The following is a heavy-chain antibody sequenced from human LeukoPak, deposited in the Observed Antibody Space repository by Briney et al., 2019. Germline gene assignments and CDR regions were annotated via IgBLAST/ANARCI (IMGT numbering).Heavy chain of an antibody. CDR2: IYYSGST. D-gene: IGHD3-22*01. CDR1: GGSISSSSYY. CDR3: ASVYYYDSSGDHRNAFDI. V-gene: IGHV4-39*01. J-gene: IGHJ3*02. Sequence: SETLSLTCTVSGGSISSSSYYWGWIRQPPGKGLEWIGSIYYSGSTYYNPSLKSRVTISVDTSKNQFSLKLSSVTAADTAVYYCASVYYYDSSGDHRNAFDIWGQGTMVTVSS.